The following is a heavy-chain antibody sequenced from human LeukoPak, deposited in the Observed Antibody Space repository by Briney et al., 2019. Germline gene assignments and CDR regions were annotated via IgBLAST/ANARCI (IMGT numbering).Heavy chain of an antibody. D-gene: IGHD4-17*01. CDR3: ARTKRGYDYGDYRFDP. CDR2: INPNSGGT. V-gene: IGHV1-2*02. Sequence: GASVKVSCKASGYTFTGYYMHGVRQAPGQGLEWMGWINPNSGGTNYAQKFQGRVTMTRDTSISTAYMELSRLRSDDTAVYYCARTKRGYDYGDYRFDPWGQGTLVTVSS. CDR1: GYTFTGYY. J-gene: IGHJ5*02.